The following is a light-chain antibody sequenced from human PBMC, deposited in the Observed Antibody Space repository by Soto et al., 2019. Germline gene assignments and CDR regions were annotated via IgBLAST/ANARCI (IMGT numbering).Light chain of an antibody. J-gene: IGKJ1*01. CDR2: DVS. Sequence: DIQMNQSPSTLSASVGERVTITCRASQSISSWLAWYQQNPGKDPKILIYDVSNLESGVPSRFSGSGSGTEFTLTISSLQPEDVATYYCQQYNTFWTVGQGTKVDIK. CDR3: QQYNTFWT. CDR1: QSISSW. V-gene: IGKV1-5*01.